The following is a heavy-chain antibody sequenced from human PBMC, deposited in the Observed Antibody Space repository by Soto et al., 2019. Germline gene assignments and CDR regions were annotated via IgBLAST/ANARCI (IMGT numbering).Heavy chain of an antibody. CDR3: ARDLGYCSGGSCYGDAFDI. CDR2: ISSSSSYI. CDR1: GFTFSSYS. Sequence: EVPLVESGGGLVKPGGSLRLSCAASGFTFSSYSMNWVRQAPGKGLEWVSSISSSSSYIYYADSVKGRFTISRDNAKNSLYLQMNSLRAEDTAVYYCARDLGYCSGGSCYGDAFDIWGQGTMVTVSS. D-gene: IGHD2-15*01. J-gene: IGHJ3*02. V-gene: IGHV3-21*01.